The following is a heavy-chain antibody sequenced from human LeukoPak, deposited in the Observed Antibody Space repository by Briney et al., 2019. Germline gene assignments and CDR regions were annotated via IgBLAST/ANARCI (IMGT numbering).Heavy chain of an antibody. CDR2: MNPNSGNT. CDR3: ARGTYCGGDCIGN. V-gene: IGHV1-8*01. CDR1: GYTFTSYD. J-gene: IGHJ4*02. Sequence: ASVKVSCKASGYTFTSYDINWVRQATGQGLEWMGWMNPNSGNTGYAQKFQGRVTMTRNTSISTAYMELSRLRSDDTAVYYCARGTYCGGDCIGNWGQGTLVIVSS. D-gene: IGHD2-21*02.